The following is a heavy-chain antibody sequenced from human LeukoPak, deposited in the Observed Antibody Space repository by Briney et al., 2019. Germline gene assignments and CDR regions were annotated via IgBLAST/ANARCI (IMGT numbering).Heavy chain of an antibody. CDR1: GFTFNSYD. D-gene: IGHD6-13*01. CDR3: VKDHRCSWCD. V-gene: IGHV3-23*01. Sequence: GGSLTLSCAASGFTFNSYDMSGLPPAPGGGREWVSDISGSGGNTYYTVPERGRFTISRHNYKHTLYLKMNSLSAEDTYVYYCVKDHRCSWCDWGGGTLVSVPS. J-gene: IGHJ4*02. CDR2: ISGSGGNT.